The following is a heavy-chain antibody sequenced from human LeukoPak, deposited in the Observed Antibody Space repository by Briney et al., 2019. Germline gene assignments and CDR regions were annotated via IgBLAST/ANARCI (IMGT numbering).Heavy chain of an antibody. CDR3: ARSGDFWSGYYFSPFDY. Sequence: GESLKISCKGSGYSFTSYWIGWVRQMPGKGLEWMGIIYPGDSDTRYSPSFQGQVTTSADKSISTAYLQWSSLKASDTAMYYCARSGDFWSGYYFSPFDYWGQGTLVTVSS. CDR2: IYPGDSDT. V-gene: IGHV5-51*01. D-gene: IGHD3-3*01. CDR1: GYSFTSYW. J-gene: IGHJ4*02.